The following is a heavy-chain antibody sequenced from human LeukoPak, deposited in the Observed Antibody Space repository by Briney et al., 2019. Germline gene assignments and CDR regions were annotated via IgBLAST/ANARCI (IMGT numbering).Heavy chain of an antibody. CDR1: GGSFSGYY. Sequence: SETLSLTCAVYGGSFSGYYWSWIRQPPGKGLEWIGEINHSGSTNYNPSLKSRVTISVDTSKNQFSLKLSSVTAADTAVYYCARGEGADYGVYAAMSVAFDIWGQGTMVTVSS. V-gene: IGHV4-34*01. D-gene: IGHD4-17*01. J-gene: IGHJ3*02. CDR3: ARGEGADYGVYAAMSVAFDI. CDR2: INHSGST.